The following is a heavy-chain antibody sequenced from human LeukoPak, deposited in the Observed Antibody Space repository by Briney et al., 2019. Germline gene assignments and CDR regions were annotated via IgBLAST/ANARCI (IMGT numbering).Heavy chain of an antibody. CDR3: AIQEGDGCNWVYFDY. CDR1: GGTFSSYA. V-gene: IGHV1-69*04. CDR2: IIPILGIA. Sequence: GASVKVSCKASGGTFSSYAISWVRQAPGQGLEWMGRIIPILGIANYAQKFQGRVTITAGKSTSTAYMELSSLRSEDTAVYYCAIQEGDGCNWVYFDYWGQGTLVTVSS. J-gene: IGHJ4*02. D-gene: IGHD5-24*01.